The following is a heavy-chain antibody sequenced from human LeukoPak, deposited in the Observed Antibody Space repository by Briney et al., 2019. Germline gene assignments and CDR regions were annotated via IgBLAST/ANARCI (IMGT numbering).Heavy chain of an antibody. V-gene: IGHV3-7*01. J-gene: IGHJ4*02. D-gene: IGHD3-22*01. CDR1: GFTFSSYG. CDR3: ASDYYDSSGYPTPGVVY. CDR2: IKQDGSEK. Sequence: GGTLRLSCAASGFTFSSYGMSWVRQAPGKGLEWVANIKQDGSEKYYVDSVKGRFTISRDNAKNSLYLQMNSLRAEDTAVYYCASDYYDSSGYPTPGVVYWGQGTLVTVSS.